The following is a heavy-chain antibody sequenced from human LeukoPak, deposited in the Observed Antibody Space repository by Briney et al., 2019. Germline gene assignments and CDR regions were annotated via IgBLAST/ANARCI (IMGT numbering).Heavy chain of an antibody. J-gene: IGHJ4*02. CDR2: IYFSDSRT. CDR3: AFAYNGNHRWDY. Sequence: PGESLKISCEASGYKSSTYWIGWVRQMPGKGLEWMGIIYFSDSRTKYSPSFQGPVTISADKSISTAYLQWYSLKASDTAPYFCAFAYNGNHRWDYWGQGTLVTVSS. D-gene: IGHD1-14*01. V-gene: IGHV5-51*01. CDR1: GYKSSTYW.